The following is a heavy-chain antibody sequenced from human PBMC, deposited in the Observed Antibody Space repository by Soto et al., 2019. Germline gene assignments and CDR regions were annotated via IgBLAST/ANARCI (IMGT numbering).Heavy chain of an antibody. D-gene: IGHD2-15*01. V-gene: IGHV4-4*02. Sequence: QVQLQESGPGLVKPSETLSLTCAVSGDSFSSGYWWSWVRQPPGKGLQWIGQISQSGTANYNPSLESQVTVSVEKSKNQFSLILTSVTAADTAVYVCARHGGRFFEYWGQGILVTVSS. CDR1: GDSFSSGYW. CDR2: ISQSGTA. J-gene: IGHJ4*02. CDR3: ARHGGRFFEY.